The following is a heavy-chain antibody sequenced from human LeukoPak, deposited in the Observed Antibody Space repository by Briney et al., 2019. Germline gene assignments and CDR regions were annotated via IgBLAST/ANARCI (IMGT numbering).Heavy chain of an antibody. J-gene: IGHJ6*03. CDR3: AVECYYYYMDV. CDR1: GFTFSSYW. CDR2: IKQDGSEK. Sequence: GGSLRLSCAASGFTFSSYWMSWVRQAPGKGLEWVANIKQDGSEKYYVDSVKGRFTISRDNAKNPLYLQMNSLRAEDTAVYYCAVECYYYYMDVWGKGTTVTVSS. V-gene: IGHV3-7*01.